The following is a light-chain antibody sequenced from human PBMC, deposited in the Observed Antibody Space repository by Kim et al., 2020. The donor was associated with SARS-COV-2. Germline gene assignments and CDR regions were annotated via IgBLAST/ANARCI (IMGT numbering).Light chain of an antibody. V-gene: IGLV2-14*03. J-gene: IGLJ1*01. CDR2: DVT. CDR3: GSYTSTNTYV. CDR1: SSDVGGHNF. Sequence: GQSITISCTGTSSDVGGHNFVSWCQQHPGKAPKLMIYDVTERPSGVSNRFSGSKSGNTASLTISGLQAEDEADYYCGSYTSTNTYVFGTWTKVTVL.